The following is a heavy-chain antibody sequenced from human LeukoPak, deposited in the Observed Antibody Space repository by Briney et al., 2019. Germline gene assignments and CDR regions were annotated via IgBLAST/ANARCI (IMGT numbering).Heavy chain of an antibody. CDR2: ISGSSSTI. CDR1: GFTFSSYA. D-gene: IGHD2-2*02. CDR3: AREKYCSSTSCYRGFDY. J-gene: IGHJ4*02. V-gene: IGHV3-48*02. Sequence: GGSLRLSCAASGFTFSSYAMSWVRQAPGKGLEWVSAISGSSSTIYYADSVKGRFTISRDNAKNSLYLQMNSLRDEDTAVYYCAREKYCSSTSCYRGFDYWGQGTLVTVSS.